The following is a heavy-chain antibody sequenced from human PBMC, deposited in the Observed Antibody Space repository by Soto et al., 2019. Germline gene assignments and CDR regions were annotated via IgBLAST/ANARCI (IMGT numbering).Heavy chain of an antibody. D-gene: IGHD2-2*01. CDR1: GYTFTGYY. CDR3: ARGRRKDIVVVPAADPFDP. Sequence: ASVKVSCKASGYTFTGYYMHWVRQAPGQGLEWMGWIDPNSGGTNYAQKFQGWVTMTRDTSISTAYMELSRLRSDGTAVYYCARGRRKDIVVVPAADPFDPWGQGTLVTVSS. V-gene: IGHV1-2*04. J-gene: IGHJ5*02. CDR2: IDPNSGGT.